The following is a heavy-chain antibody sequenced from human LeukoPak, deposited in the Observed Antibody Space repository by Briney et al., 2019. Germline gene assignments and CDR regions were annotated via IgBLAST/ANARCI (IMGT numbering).Heavy chain of an antibody. CDR3: AKGRAKATVTAGDH. Sequence: GGSLRLSRAASGFTFSSYAMSWVRRAPGKGLEWVSAISGSAGSTHYADSVKGRFTISRDNSKNTLYLQMDSLRADDTAVYYCAKGRAKATVTAGDHWGQGTLATVSS. V-gene: IGHV3-23*01. CDR2: ISGSAGST. J-gene: IGHJ4*02. CDR1: GFTFSSYA. D-gene: IGHD4-17*01.